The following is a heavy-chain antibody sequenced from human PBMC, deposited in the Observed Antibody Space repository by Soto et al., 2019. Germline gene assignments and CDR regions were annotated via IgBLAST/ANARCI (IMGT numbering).Heavy chain of an antibody. CDR2: ISGSGGST. V-gene: IGHV3-23*01. J-gene: IGHJ4*02. CDR3: ANGRGQQWLQIYDY. Sequence: EVQLLESGGGLVQPGGSLRLSCTASGFTFSSYAMSWVRQAPGKGLEWVSAISGSGGSTYYADSVKGRFTISRDNSKNTLYLQMNSLRAEDTAVYYCANGRGQQWLQIYDYWGQGTLVTVSS. CDR1: GFTFSSYA. D-gene: IGHD6-19*01.